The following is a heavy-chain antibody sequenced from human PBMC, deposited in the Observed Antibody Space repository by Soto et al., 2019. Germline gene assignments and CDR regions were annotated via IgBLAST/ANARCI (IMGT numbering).Heavy chain of an antibody. Sequence: QAQLEQSGGEVKKPGSWVKVPCKASRVAFSKFMVPWVHQPPGLGLEGLGGIIPILGTANYAQKFQGRVTITADESTSTSYMEVNNLRSEDTAVYYCAKVRYSSPMGYYYGMDVWGQGTTVTVSS. V-gene: IGHV1-69*01. CDR1: RVAFSKFM. D-gene: IGHD6-19*01. CDR3: AKVRYSSPMGYYYGMDV. J-gene: IGHJ6*02. CDR2: IIPILGTA.